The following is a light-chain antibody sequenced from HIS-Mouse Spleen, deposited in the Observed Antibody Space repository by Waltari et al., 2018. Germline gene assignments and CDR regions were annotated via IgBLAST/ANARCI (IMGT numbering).Light chain of an antibody. Sequence: EIVLTQSPGTLSLSPWERATLSCRASQSVSSSYLAWYQQKPGQAPRLLIYGASSRATGIPDRFSGSGSGTDFTLTISRLEPEDFALYYCQQYGSSWTFGQGTKVEIK. CDR3: QQYGSSWT. V-gene: IGKV3-20*01. CDR1: QSVSSSY. CDR2: GAS. J-gene: IGKJ1*01.